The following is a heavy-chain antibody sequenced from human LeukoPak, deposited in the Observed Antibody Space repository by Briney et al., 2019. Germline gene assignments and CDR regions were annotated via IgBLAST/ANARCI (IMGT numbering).Heavy chain of an antibody. CDR1: GFTVSSNY. J-gene: IGHJ2*01. D-gene: IGHD1-14*01. Sequence: GGSLRLSCAASGFTVSSNYMSWVRQAPGKGLEWVSVIYSGGSTYYADSVKGRFTISRDNSKNTLYLQMNSLRVEDTAFYHCARGSPDFWYFDLWGRGTLVTVSS. V-gene: IGHV3-66*01. CDR3: ARGSPDFWYFDL. CDR2: IYSGGST.